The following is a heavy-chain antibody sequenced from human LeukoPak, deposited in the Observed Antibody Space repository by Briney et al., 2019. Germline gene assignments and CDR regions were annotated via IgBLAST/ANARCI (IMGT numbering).Heavy chain of an antibody. CDR2: ISSSSSHI. Sequence: GGSLRLSCAASGFTFSSYSMSWVRQAPGKGLEWVSSISSSSSHIYYADSVKGRFTISRDNAKNSLYLQMNSLRAEDTAVYYCARGEITIFGVVITVFDYWGQGTLVTVSS. J-gene: IGHJ4*02. V-gene: IGHV3-21*01. CDR1: GFTFSSYS. D-gene: IGHD3-3*01. CDR3: ARGEITIFGVVITVFDY.